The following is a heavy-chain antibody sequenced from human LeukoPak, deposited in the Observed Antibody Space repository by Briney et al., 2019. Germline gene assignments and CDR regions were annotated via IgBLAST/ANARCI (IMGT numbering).Heavy chain of an antibody. CDR3: AKEYIAAAGYDAFDI. CDR2: ISYDGSNK. Sequence: GGSLRLSCAASGFTFSSYGMHWVRQAPGKGLEWVAVISYDGSNKYYADSVKGRFTISRDNSKNTLYLQMNSLRAEDTAVYYCAKEYIAAAGYDAFDIWGQGTMVTVSS. D-gene: IGHD6-13*01. CDR1: GFTFSSYG. V-gene: IGHV3-30*18. J-gene: IGHJ3*02.